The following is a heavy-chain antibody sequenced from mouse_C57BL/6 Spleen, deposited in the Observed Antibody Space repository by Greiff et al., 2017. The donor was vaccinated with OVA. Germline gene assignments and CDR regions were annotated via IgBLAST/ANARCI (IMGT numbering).Heavy chain of an antibody. D-gene: IGHD2-3*01. CDR3: ARDGYYGFYYFDY. J-gene: IGHJ2*01. CDR1: GFNIKNTY. Sequence: VHVKQSVAELVRPGASVKLSCTASGFNIKNTYMHWVKQRPEQGLEWIGRIDPANGNTKYAPKFQGKATITADTSSNTAYLQLSSLTSEDTAIYYCARDGYYGFYYFDYWGQGTTLTVSS. CDR2: IDPANGNT. V-gene: IGHV14-3*01.